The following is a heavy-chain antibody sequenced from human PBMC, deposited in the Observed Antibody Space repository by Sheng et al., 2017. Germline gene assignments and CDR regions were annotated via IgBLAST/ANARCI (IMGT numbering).Heavy chain of an antibody. CDR3: ARGGDSSGYQYYYYYMDV. Sequence: QVQLVQSGAEVKKPGSSVKVSCKASGGTFSSYAISWVRQAPGQGLEWMGGIIPILGIANYAQKFQGRVTITADKSTSTAYMELSSLRSEDTAVYYCARGGDSSGYQYYYYYMDVWGQGTTVTVSS. CDR2: IIPILGIA. D-gene: IGHD3-22*01. CDR1: GGTFSSYA. J-gene: IGHJ6*03. V-gene: IGHV1-69*10.